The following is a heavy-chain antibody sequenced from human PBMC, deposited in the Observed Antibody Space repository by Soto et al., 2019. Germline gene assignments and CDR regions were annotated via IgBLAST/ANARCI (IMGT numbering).Heavy chain of an antibody. V-gene: IGHV3-23*01. CDR1: EFDFSNYA. J-gene: IGHJ4*02. Sequence: GGSLRLSCAASEFDFSNYAMAWVRQAPGKGLEWVSHITASGATTYYADSVKGRFTISRDNSKNTVYLHMSALRVEDTAIFFCAKERASGSGSCYDSWGQGTLVTVP. CDR2: ITASGATT. CDR3: AKERASGSGSCYDS. D-gene: IGHD1-26*01.